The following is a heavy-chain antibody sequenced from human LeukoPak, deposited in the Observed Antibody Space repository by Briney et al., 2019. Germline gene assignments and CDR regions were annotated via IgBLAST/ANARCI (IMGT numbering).Heavy chain of an antibody. CDR2: ISGNGGTT. J-gene: IGHJ4*02. CDR3: AKDYSFSSSSSSFTN. Sequence: PGGSLRLSCAASGFTFSSYAMNWVRQAPGKGLEWVSIISGNGGTTYYADSMKGRITISRDNSKNTLYLQMNSLRAEDTAVYYCAKDYSFSSSSSSFTNWGQGTLVTVSS. V-gene: IGHV3-23*01. CDR1: GFTFSSYA. D-gene: IGHD6-6*01.